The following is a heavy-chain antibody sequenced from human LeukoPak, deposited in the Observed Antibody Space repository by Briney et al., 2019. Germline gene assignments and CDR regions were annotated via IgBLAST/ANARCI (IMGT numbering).Heavy chain of an antibody. CDR1: GGSISSGDYY. CDR2: IYYSGST. V-gene: IGHV4-30-4*01. Sequence: SETLSLTCTVSGGSISSGDYYWSWIRQPPGKGLEWIGYIYYSGSTYYNPSLKSRVTISVDTSKNQFSLKLSSVTAADTAVYYCAREGAMVRGVRDYYYYGMDVWGQGTTVTVSS. J-gene: IGHJ6*02. CDR3: AREGAMVRGVRDYYYYGMDV. D-gene: IGHD3-10*01.